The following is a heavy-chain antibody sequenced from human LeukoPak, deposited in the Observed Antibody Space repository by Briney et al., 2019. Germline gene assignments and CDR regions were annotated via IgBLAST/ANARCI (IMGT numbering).Heavy chain of an antibody. Sequence: SETLSLTCTVSGDSISSSRFFCAWIRQPPGKGLEWIASLSDGGSPKYSPSFQSRVSILTDTSKNQLSLNLKSVTAADTAVYYCATYTNYRDRSGYRSPFDFWGQGILVIVSS. D-gene: IGHD6-19*01. J-gene: IGHJ4*02. CDR3: ATYTNYRDRSGYRSPFDF. CDR1: GDSISSSRFF. V-gene: IGHV4-39*01. CDR2: LSDGGSP.